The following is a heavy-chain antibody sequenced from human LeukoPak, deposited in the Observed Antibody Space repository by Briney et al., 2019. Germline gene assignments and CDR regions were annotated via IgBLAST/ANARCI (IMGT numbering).Heavy chain of an antibody. V-gene: IGHV3-64*01. CDR1: EFTFSNYA. CDR2: ISSNGGST. Sequence: GRSLRLSCAASEFTFSNYAMHWVRQAPGKGLEYVSAISSNGGSTYYANSVKGRFTISRDNSKNTLYLQMNSLRVEDTAVYYCAVRGDGTSALSPGGFWGQGTVVTVSS. CDR3: AVRGDGTSALSPGGF. J-gene: IGHJ3*01. D-gene: IGHD2-2*01.